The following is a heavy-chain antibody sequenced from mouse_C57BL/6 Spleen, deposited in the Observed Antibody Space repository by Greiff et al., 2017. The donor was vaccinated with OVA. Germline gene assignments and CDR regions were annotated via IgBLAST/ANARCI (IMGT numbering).Heavy chain of an antibody. CDR3: AREGLLYYYAMDY. V-gene: IGHV1-22*01. CDR1: GYTFTDYN. Sequence: VQLQQSGPELVKPGASVKMSCKASGYTFTDYNMHWVKQSHGKSLEWIGYINPNNGGTSYNQKFKGKATLTVNKSSSTAYMELRSLTSEDSAVYYCAREGLLYYYAMDYWGQGTSVTVSS. D-gene: IGHD3-3*01. J-gene: IGHJ4*01. CDR2: INPNNGGT.